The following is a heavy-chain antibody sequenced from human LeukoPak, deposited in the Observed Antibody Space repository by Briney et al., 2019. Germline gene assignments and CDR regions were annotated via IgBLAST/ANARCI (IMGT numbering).Heavy chain of an antibody. V-gene: IGHV1-18*01. D-gene: IGHD3-9*01. Sequence: ASVKVSCKASGYTFTSYGISWVRQAPGQGLEWMGWISAYNGNTNYAQKLQGRVTMTTGTSTSTAYMELRSLRSDDTAVYYCARDRVPLEALRYFDWLLPDLDCWGQGTLVTVSS. CDR1: GYTFTSYG. CDR3: ARDRVPLEALRYFDWLLPDLDC. CDR2: ISAYNGNT. J-gene: IGHJ4*02.